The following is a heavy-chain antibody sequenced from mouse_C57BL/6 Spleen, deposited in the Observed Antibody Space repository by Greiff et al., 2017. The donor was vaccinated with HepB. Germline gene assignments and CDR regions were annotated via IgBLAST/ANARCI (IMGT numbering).Heavy chain of an antibody. CDR2: INPGDGDT. V-gene: IGHV1-82*01. Sequence: VQLQQSGPELVKPGASVKISCKASGYAFSSSWMNWVKQRPGKGLEWIGRINPGDGDTNYNGKFKGKATLTADKSSSTAYMQLSSLTSEDSAVYFGARHLLRYPAHAMDYWGQGTSVTVSS. J-gene: IGHJ4*01. CDR3: ARHLLRYPAHAMDY. CDR1: GYAFSSSW. D-gene: IGHD1-1*01.